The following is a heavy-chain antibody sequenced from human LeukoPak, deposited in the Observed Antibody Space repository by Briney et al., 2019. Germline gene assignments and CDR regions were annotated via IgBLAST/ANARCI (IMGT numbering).Heavy chain of an antibody. D-gene: IGHD3-22*01. Sequence: ASVKVSCKASGGTFSSYAISWVRQAPGQGLEWMGWISSYSGNTNYAEKFQGRVTMTIDKSTSTAYMELRSLRSDDTAVYFCARASITMMLVIQPFDYWGQGTLVTVSS. CDR2: ISSYSGNT. CDR3: ARASITMMLVIQPFDY. V-gene: IGHV1-18*01. CDR1: GGTFSSYA. J-gene: IGHJ4*02.